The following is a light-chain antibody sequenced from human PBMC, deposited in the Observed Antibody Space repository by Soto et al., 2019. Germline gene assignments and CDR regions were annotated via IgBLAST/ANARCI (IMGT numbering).Light chain of an antibody. J-gene: IGKJ1*01. Sequence: EIVLTQSPGTLSLSPGERATLSCKASQGVGSNYLAWYQQKPGQAPRPLIYGASSRATGIPDRFSGSGSGADFTLTISRLEPEGCAVYYCQQYGSSPWTFGQGTTVEIK. CDR1: QGVGSNY. CDR2: GAS. V-gene: IGKV3-20*01. CDR3: QQYGSSPWT.